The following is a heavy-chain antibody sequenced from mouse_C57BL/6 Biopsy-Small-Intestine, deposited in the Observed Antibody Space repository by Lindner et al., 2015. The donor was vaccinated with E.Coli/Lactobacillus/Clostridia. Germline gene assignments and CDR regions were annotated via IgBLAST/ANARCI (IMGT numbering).Heavy chain of an antibody. J-gene: IGHJ3*01. Sequence: VQLQESGAELVKPGASVKISCKASGYTFTNYWMNWVRQRPGKGLEWIGRIYPGDGDTNYNGKFKGKATLTADRSSSTAYMQLSSLTSEDSAVYFCATAVVESFAYWGQGTLVTVSA. CDR3: ATAVVESFAY. CDR2: IYPGDGDT. V-gene: IGHV1-82*01. CDR1: GYTFTNYW. D-gene: IGHD1-1*01.